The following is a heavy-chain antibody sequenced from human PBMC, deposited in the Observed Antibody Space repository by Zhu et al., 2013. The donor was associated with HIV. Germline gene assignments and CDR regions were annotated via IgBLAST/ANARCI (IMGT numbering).Heavy chain of an antibody. CDR3: ARGLYCSGGSCYSGYFDY. V-gene: IGHV4-34*01. Sequence: VQLQQWGAGLLKPSETLSLTCAVYGGSFSGYYWGWIRQPPGKGLEWIGEINHSGSTNYNPSLKSRVTISVDTSKNQFSLKLSSVTAADTAVYYCARGLYCSGGSCYSGYFDYWGQGTLVTVSS. CDR1: GGSFSGYY. J-gene: IGHJ4*02. CDR2: INHSGST. D-gene: IGHD2-15*01.